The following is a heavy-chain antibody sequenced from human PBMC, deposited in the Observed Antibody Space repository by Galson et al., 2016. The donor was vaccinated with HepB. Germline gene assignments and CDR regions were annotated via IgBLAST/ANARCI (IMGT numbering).Heavy chain of an antibody. Sequence: SLRLSCAAPGFTVNTDYISIVRQAPGKGLEWLSVIYPGGDTYYTDSVRGRFIVSTDAAKKTLFFQMNSLRAEDTAVYYCSKDPFQSWGSRGLGTLVTVSS. CDR2: IYPGGDT. CDR1: GFTVNTDY. V-gene: IGHV3-53*01. D-gene: IGHD3-16*01. J-gene: IGHJ4*02. CDR3: SKDPFQSWGS.